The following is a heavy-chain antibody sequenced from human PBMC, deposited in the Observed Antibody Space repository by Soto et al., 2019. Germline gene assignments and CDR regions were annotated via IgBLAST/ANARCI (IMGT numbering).Heavy chain of an antibody. D-gene: IGHD6-13*01. CDR2: ISWNSGSI. CDR1: GFTFDDYA. V-gene: IGHV3-9*01. Sequence: PGGSLRLSCAASGFTFDDYAMHWVRQAPGKGLEWVSGISWNSGSIGYADSVKGRFTISRDNAKNSLYLQMNSLRAEDTALYYCAKDPSIAAAGTDWGQGTLVTVSS. CDR3: AKDPSIAAAGTD. J-gene: IGHJ4*02.